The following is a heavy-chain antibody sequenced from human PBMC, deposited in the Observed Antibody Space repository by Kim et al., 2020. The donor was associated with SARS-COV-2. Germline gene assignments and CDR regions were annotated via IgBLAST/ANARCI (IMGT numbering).Heavy chain of an antibody. J-gene: IGHJ6*02. CDR2: ISNDATNS. Sequence: GGSLRLSCAASGFSFSSYGMHWVRQAPGKGLEWVGVISNDATNSYCADSVKGRFTISRDSAKNMLYLQMTGLRAEDTAVYYCARPRADFYYYFGMDLWGQGTTVSVS. CDR1: GFSFSSYG. CDR3: ARPRADFYYYFGMDL. V-gene: IGHV3-30*03.